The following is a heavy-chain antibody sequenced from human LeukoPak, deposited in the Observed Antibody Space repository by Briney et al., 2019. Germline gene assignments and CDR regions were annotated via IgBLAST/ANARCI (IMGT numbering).Heavy chain of an antibody. D-gene: IGHD6-13*01. V-gene: IGHV3-74*01. CDR3: ARAYSSSWYYYYYYYMDV. CDR1: GFTFSSYW. J-gene: IGHJ6*03. CDR2: INSDGSST. Sequence: PGGSLRLSCAASGFTFSSYWMHWVRQAPGKGLVWVSRINSDGSSTNYADSVKGRFTISRDNAKNTLYLQMNSLRVEATAVYYCARAYSSSWYYYYYYYMDVWGKGTTVTVSS.